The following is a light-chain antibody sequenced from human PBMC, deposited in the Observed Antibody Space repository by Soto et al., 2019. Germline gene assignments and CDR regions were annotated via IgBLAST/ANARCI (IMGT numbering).Light chain of an antibody. CDR1: RTVDSTY. J-gene: IGKJ1*01. CDR2: AVS. V-gene: IGKV3-20*01. CDR3: QQYVGSSRT. Sequence: EIVSTQSPGTLSMSPGERATLSCTASRTVDSTYLAWYQQKPGQAPRLLIYAVSDRATGTPDRFSGSGSGTDFTLTISRLEPEDFAVYYCQQYVGSSRTFGQGTKVEIK.